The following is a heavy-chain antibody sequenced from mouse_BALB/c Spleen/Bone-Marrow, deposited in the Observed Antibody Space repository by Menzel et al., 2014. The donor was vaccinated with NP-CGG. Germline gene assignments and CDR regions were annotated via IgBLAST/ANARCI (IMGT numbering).Heavy chain of an antibody. D-gene: IGHD2-4*01. CDR1: GFSFNSYG. CDR2: ISGGGSYT. Sequence: DVHLVESGGGLVKSGGSLKLSCAASGFSFNSYGMSWVRQTPEKRLEWVATISGGGSYTFYPDSVKGRFTISRDNAKNNLYLQLSRLRSEDTALYYCARHAYYDQTEVSFVYWGQGTLVTVSA. J-gene: IGHJ3*01. V-gene: IGHV5-9-2*01. CDR3: ARHAYYDQTEVSFVY.